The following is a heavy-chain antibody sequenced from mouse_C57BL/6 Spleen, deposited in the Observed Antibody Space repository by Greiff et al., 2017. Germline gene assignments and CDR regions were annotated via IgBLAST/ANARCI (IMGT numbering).Heavy chain of an antibody. Sequence: EVHLVESGPGLVKPSQSLSLTCSVTGYSITSGYYWNWIRQFPGNKLEWMGYISYDGSNNYNPSLKNRISITRDTSKNQFFLKLNSVTTEDTATYYCARDGDFYYDYDVGRMDYWGQGTSVTVSS. CDR3: ARDGDFYYDYDVGRMDY. D-gene: IGHD2-4*01. CDR2: ISYDGSN. V-gene: IGHV3-6*01. CDR1: GYSITSGYY. J-gene: IGHJ4*01.